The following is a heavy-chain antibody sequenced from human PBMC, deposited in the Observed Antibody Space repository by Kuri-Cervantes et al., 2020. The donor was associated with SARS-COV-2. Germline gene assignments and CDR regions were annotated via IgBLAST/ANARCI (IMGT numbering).Heavy chain of an antibody. CDR2: INHSGST. D-gene: IGHD5-24*01. V-gene: IGHV4-34*01. CDR3: ARGDGYNHGSLDY. Sequence: ESLKISCAVYGGSFSGYYWSWIRQPPGKGLEWIGEINHSGSTNYNPSLKSRVTISVDTSKNQFSLKLSSVTAADTAVYYCARGDGYNHGSLDYWGQGTLVTVSS. CDR1: GGSFSGYY. J-gene: IGHJ4*02.